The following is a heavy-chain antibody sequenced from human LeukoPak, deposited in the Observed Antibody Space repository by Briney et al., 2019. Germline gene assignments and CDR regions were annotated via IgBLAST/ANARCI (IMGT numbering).Heavy chain of an antibody. CDR1: GASITDYY. CDR2: IYYTGSP. J-gene: IGHJ4*02. Sequence: PSETLSLTCTVSGASITDYYWSWIRQPPAKELEWIGYIYYTGSPNYNPSLKSRVTLSLDRSQNQFSLKLTSVTAADTAVYYCAYGGDAYKTGYWGQGTLVTVSS. D-gene: IGHD5-24*01. CDR3: AYGGDAYKTGY. V-gene: IGHV4-59*01.